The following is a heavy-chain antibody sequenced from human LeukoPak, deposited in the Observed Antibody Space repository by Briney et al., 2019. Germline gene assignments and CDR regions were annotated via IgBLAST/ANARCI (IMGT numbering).Heavy chain of an antibody. CDR2: IYYRGNT. J-gene: IGHJ1*01. D-gene: IGHD5-24*01. CDR1: GASIGSYF. V-gene: IGHV4-59*12. CDR3: ANTTRVAPDGRAEDFQH. Sequence: SETLSLTCTVSGASIGSYFWSWIRQPTGKGLEWIGYIYYRGNTNYNPSLKSRVTISVDASEKQISLNLSSVTAADTAMYYCANTTRVAPDGRAEDFQHWGQGALAIVSS.